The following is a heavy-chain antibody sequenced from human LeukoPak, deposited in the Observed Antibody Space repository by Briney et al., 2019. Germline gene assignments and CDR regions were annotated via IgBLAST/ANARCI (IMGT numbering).Heavy chain of an antibody. V-gene: IGHV4-61*02. Sequence: PSETLSLTCTVSGGSISSGSYYWSWIRQPAGKGLEWIGRIYTSGSTNYNPSLKSRVTMSVDTSKNQFSLKLSSVTAADTAVYYCARGHRGHFDYWGQGTLVTVSS. CDR1: GGSISSGSYY. CDR2: IYTSGST. CDR3: ARGHRGHFDY. D-gene: IGHD1-14*01. J-gene: IGHJ4*02.